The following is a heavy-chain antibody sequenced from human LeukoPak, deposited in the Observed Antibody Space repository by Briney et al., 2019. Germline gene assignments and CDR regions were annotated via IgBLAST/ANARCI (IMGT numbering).Heavy chain of an antibody. V-gene: IGHV4-38-2*01. CDR3: ARHYDFWSGYSDY. Sequence: PSETLSLTCAVSGYSISSGYYWGWIRQPPGKGLELIGSIYHSGSTYYNPSLKSRVTISVDTSKNQFSLKLSSVTTADTAVYYCARHYDFWSGYSDYWGQGTLVTVSS. CDR1: GYSISSGYY. CDR2: IYHSGST. J-gene: IGHJ4*02. D-gene: IGHD3-3*01.